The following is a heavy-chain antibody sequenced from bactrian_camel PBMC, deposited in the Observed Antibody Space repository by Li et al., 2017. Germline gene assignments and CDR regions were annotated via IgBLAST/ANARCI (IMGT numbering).Heavy chain of an antibody. CDR1: GFTFSRYC. V-gene: IGHV3S9*01. Sequence: HVQLVESGAGSVQAGGSQRLSCAASGFTFSRYCMGWFRQAPGKEREGVTIIDSDGSTSYADSVKGRFTISEDNFRRTVFLQMDDLKPDDTATYYCAAYYGGTGDCMVIGGILSPTHNRMQYWGKGTQVTVS. CDR2: IDSDGST. J-gene: IGHJ7*01. D-gene: IGHD1*01.